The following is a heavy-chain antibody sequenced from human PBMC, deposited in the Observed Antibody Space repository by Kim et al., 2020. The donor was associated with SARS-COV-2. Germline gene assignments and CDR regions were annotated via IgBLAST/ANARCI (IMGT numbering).Heavy chain of an antibody. V-gene: IGHV3-48*03. Sequence: SVRGRFTISRDEAKGSLYLQMNSLRAEDTAVYYCAGGDAIFNFYYGMDVWGRGTTVTVSS. J-gene: IGHJ6*02. D-gene: IGHD2-21*01. CDR3: AGGDAIFNFYYGMDV.